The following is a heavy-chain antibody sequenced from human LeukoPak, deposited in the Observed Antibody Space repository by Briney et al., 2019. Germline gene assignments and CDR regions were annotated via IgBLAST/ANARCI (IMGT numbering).Heavy chain of an antibody. J-gene: IGHJ4*02. CDR3: ARVGGSGSLFDY. Sequence: PGGSLRLSCVVSGFTFSDYYMDWVRQAPGKGLEWVSSISSSSSYIYYADSVKGRFTISRDNAKNSLYLQMNSLRAEDTAVYYCARVGGSGSLFDYWGQGTLVTVSS. CDR1: GFTFSDYY. D-gene: IGHD3-10*01. CDR2: ISSSSSYI. V-gene: IGHV3-21*01.